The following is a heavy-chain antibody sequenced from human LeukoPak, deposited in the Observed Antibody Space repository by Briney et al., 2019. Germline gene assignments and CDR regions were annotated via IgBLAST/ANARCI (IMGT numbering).Heavy chain of an antibody. CDR3: ARVDTAWYNWFDP. V-gene: IGHV1-69*05. CDR1: GGTFSSYA. J-gene: IGHJ5*02. Sequence: EASVKVSCKASGGTFSSYAISWVRQAPGQGLEWMGGIIPIFGTANYAQKFQGRVTITTDESTSTAYMELSSLRSEDTAVYYCARVDTAWYNWFDPWGQGTLVTVSS. CDR2: IIPIFGTA. D-gene: IGHD5-18*01.